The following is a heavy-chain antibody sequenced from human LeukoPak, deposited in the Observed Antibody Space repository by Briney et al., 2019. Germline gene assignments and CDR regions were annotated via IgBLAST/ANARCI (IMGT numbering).Heavy chain of an antibody. CDR2: IKQDGSEK. CDR1: GFTFSSYW. V-gene: IGHV3-7*01. J-gene: IGHJ4*02. D-gene: IGHD3-22*01. Sequence: PGGSLRLSCAASGFTFSSYWMGWVRQAPGKGLEWVANIKQDGSEKYYVDSVKGRFTISRDNAKNSLYLQMNSLRAEDTAVYYCARDTTYYDSGYWGQGTLVTVSS. CDR3: ARDTTYYDSGY.